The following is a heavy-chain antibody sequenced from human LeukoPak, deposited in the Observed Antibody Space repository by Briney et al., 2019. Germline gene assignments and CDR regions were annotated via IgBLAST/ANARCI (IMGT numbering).Heavy chain of an antibody. CDR1: GDSISSGDYY. CDR3: ARGLYDSSGYQYYFDY. D-gene: IGHD3-22*01. CDR2: IHHSGSA. Sequence: SQTLSLTCTVSGDSISSGDYYWSWIRQHPGKGLEWLGYIHHSGSAWYNPSLKSRVTISVDTSKNQFSLKLSSVTAADTAVYYCARGLYDSSGYQYYFDYWGQGTLVTVSS. J-gene: IGHJ4*02. V-gene: IGHV4-30-4*01.